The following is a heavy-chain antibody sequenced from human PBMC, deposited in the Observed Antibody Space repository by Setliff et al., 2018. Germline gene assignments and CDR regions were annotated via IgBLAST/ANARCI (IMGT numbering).Heavy chain of an antibody. CDR2: INHSGTT. CDR1: GGTFTYYY. J-gene: IGHJ4*02. CDR3: AREGRWDYNYPIY. V-gene: IGHV4-34*08. Sequence: TLSLTCAPSGGTFTYYYWTWIRQPPGKGLEWIGEINHSGTTNYNSSLKSRVTLSRDVAKRQFALNLRSVTAVDTAVYYCAREGRWDYNYPIYWGQGILVTVSS. D-gene: IGHD5-12*01.